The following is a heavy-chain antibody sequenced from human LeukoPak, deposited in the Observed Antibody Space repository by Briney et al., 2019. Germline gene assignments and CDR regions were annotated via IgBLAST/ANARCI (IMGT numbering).Heavy chain of an antibody. CDR3: ARDLPPLYYYYGMDV. V-gene: IGHV3-7*01. CDR1: GFTFSSYW. J-gene: IGHJ6*02. CDR2: IKQDGSEK. Sequence: GGSLRPSCAASGFTFSSYWMSWVRQAPGKGLEWVANIKQDGSEKYYVDSVKGRFTISRDNAKNSLYLQMNSLRAEDTAVYYCARDLPPLYYYYGMDVWGQGTTVTVSS.